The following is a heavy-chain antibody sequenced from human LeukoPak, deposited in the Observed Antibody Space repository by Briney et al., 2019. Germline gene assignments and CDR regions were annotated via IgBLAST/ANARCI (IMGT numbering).Heavy chain of an antibody. CDR1: GFTVSSNY. J-gene: IGHJ4*02. CDR2: IYSGGIT. V-gene: IGHV3-53*01. D-gene: IGHD5-24*01. CDR3: ARERDGRFFDY. Sequence: GGSLRLSCAASGFTVSSNYMSWVRQAPGKGLEWVSVIYSGGITYYADSVKGRFTISRDNAKNSLHLQMNTLRAEDTAVYYCARERDGRFFDYWGQGTLVTVSS.